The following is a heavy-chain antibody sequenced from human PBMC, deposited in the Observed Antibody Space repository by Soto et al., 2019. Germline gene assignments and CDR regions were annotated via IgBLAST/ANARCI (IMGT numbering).Heavy chain of an antibody. Sequence: LEDSLKISCKGSGYSFTSYLIGWVRQMPGKGLEWMGIIYPGDSDTRYSPSFQGQVTISADKSISTAYLQWSSLKASDTAMYYCARVGFMTTVKDLDYWGQGTLVTVSS. CDR1: GYSFTSYL. V-gene: IGHV5-51*01. CDR3: ARVGFMTTVKDLDY. J-gene: IGHJ4*02. D-gene: IGHD4-17*01. CDR2: IYPGDSDT.